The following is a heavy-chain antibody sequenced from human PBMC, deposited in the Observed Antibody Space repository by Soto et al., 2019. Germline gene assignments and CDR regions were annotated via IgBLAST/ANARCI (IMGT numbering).Heavy chain of an antibody. Sequence: QVQLQESGPGLVKPSQTLSLTCTVSGGSISSGGYYWSWIRQHPGKGLEWIGYIYYSGSTYYNPSLKSRVTISVDTSKNQFSPKLSSVTAADTAVYYCARELWFGEDYYGMDVWGQGTTVTVSS. V-gene: IGHV4-31*03. D-gene: IGHD3-10*01. J-gene: IGHJ6*02. CDR2: IYYSGST. CDR1: GGSISSGGYY. CDR3: ARELWFGEDYYGMDV.